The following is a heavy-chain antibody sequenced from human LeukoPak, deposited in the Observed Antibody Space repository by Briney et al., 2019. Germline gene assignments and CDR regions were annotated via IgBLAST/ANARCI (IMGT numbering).Heavy chain of an antibody. CDR3: ARDVLYPRNDAFDI. CDR1: GGSISSYY. J-gene: IGHJ3*02. D-gene: IGHD2-2*02. V-gene: IGHV4-59*01. CDR2: IYYSGST. Sequence: PSETLSLTCTVSGGSISSYYWSWIRQPPGKGLEWIGYIYYSGSTNYNPSLKSRVTISVDTSKNQFSLKLNSVTAADTAVYYCARDVLYPRNDAFDIWGQGTMVTVSS.